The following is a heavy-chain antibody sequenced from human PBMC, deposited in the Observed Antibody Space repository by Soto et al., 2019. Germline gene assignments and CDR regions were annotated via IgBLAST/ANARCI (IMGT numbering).Heavy chain of an antibody. J-gene: IGHJ4*02. CDR3: ARQIYDSDTGPNFQYYFDS. V-gene: IGHV5-10-1*01. CDR2: IDPSDSQT. CDR1: GYSFAGYW. Sequence: PGASLKISCKRSGYSFAGYWITWVRQKPGKGLEWMGRIDPSDSQTYYSPSFRGHVTISVTKSITTVFLQWSSLRASDTAMYYCARQIYDSDTGPNFQYYFDSWGQGTPVTVSS. D-gene: IGHD3-22*01.